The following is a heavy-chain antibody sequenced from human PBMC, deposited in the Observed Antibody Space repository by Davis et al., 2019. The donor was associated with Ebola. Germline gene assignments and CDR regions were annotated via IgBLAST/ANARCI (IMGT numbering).Heavy chain of an antibody. D-gene: IGHD6-6*01. CDR1: GFTFSNHV. Sequence: GESLKISCATSGFTFSNHVMIWVRQAPGKGLEWVSAISGSGGSTYYADSVKGRFTISRDNSKNTLYLQMNSLRAEDTAVYYCAKEGQLVPDYYYYYYMDVWGKGTTVTVSS. J-gene: IGHJ6*03. V-gene: IGHV3-23*01. CDR2: ISGSGGST. CDR3: AKEGQLVPDYYYYYYMDV.